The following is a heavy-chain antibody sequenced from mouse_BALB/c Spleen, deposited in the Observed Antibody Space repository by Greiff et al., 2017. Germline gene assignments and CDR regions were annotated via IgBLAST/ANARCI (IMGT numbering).Heavy chain of an antibody. CDR1: GFSLTSYG. D-gene: IGHD2-4*01. CDR3: ARKMITTRGGYAMDY. Sequence: VKLQESGPGLVQPSQSLSITCTVSGFSLTSYGVHWVRQSPGKGLEWLGVIWSGGSTDYNAAFISRLSISKDNSKSQVFFKMNSLQANDTAIYYCARKMITTRGGYAMDYWGQGTSVTVSS. V-gene: IGHV2-2*02. J-gene: IGHJ4*01. CDR2: IWSGGST.